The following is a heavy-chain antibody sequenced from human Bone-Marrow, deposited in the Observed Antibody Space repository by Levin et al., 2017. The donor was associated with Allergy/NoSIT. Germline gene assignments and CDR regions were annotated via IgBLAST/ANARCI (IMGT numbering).Heavy chain of an antibody. V-gene: IGHV4-30-2*01. CDR2: IYHSGST. CDR3: ARSQGGLFDY. D-gene: IGHD3-16*01. Sequence: SETLSLTCAVSGGSISSGGYSWSWIRQPPGKGLEWIGYIYHSGSTYYNPSLKSRVTISVDRSKNQFSLKLSSVTAADTAVYYCARSQGGLFDYWGQGTLVTVSS. CDR1: GGSISSGGYS. J-gene: IGHJ4*02.